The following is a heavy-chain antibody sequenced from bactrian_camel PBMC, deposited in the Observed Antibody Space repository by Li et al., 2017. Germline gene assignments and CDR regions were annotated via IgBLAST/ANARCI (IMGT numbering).Heavy chain of an antibody. CDR1: GFTFSTYD. D-gene: IGHD1*01. J-gene: IGHJ4*01. V-gene: IGHV3S35*01. CDR3: VRDLLGAED. Sequence: QLVESGGGLVQPGESLRLSCAASGFTFSTYDMVWVRQAPGKGLEWVSYINSDGRPTYFADSVKGRFTISRDNPKNTVFLQMNSLKPEDTAVHYCVRDLLGAEDWGQGTQVTVS. CDR2: INSDGRPT.